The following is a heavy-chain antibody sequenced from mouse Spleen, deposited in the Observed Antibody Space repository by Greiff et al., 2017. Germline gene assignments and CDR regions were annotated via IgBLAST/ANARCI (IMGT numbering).Heavy chain of an antibody. Sequence: QVQLQQPGAELVRPGTSVKLSCKASGCTFTSYWMHWVKQRPGQGLEWIGVIDPSDSYTNYNQKFKGKATLTVDTSSSTAYMQLSSLTSEDSAVFFLARGLIYYGNDFDVWGAGTTVTVSS. D-gene: IGHD2-1*01. V-gene: IGHV1-59*01. J-gene: IGHJ1*01. CDR2: IDPSDSYT. CDR1: GCTFTSYW. CDR3: ARGLIYYGNDFDV.